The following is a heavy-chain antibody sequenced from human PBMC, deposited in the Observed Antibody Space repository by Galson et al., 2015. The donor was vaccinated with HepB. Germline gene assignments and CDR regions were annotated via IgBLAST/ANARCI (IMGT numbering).Heavy chain of an antibody. CDR2: IIPILGIA. J-gene: IGHJ5*02. Sequence: SVKVSCKASGGTFSSYTISWVRQAPGQGLEWMGRIIPILGIANYAQKFQGRVTITADKSTSTAYMELSSLRSEDTAVYYCARHYGDVYNWFDPWGQGTLVTVSS. CDR3: ARHYGDVYNWFDP. CDR1: GGTFSSYT. V-gene: IGHV1-69*02. D-gene: IGHD4-17*01.